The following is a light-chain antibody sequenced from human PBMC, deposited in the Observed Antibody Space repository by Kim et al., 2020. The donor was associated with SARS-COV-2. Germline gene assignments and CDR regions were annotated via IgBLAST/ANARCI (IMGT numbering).Light chain of an antibody. CDR2: GAS. CDR3: LQHSTYPIT. V-gene: IGKV1-17*01. CDR1: QDIRND. J-gene: IGKJ5*01. Sequence: PSVGNRVPITGRASQDIRNDLGWYQQNPGRAPKRLIYGASSLQSGVPSRFSGSGSGTEFTLTISSVQPEDFATYFCLQHSTYPITFGQGTRLEIK.